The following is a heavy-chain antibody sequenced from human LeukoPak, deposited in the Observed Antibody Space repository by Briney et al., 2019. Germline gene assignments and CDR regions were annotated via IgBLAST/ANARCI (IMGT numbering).Heavy chain of an antibody. Sequence: PGGSLTLSCAASGFTFNTYSMNWVRQAPGKGLEWVSSISSHSRTIYYAYSVNGLFTISRDNAKNLLHLQMNSLRAEDTAVYYCERDDRDISSFRFDYWGQGILVTVSS. CDR1: GFTFNTYS. CDR2: ISSHSRTI. J-gene: IGHJ4*01. V-gene: IGHV3-21*01. CDR3: ERDDRDISSFRFDY. D-gene: IGHD6-6*01.